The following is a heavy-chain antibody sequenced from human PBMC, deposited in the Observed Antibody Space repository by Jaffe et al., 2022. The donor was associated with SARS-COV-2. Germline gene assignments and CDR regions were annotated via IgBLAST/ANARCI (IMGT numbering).Heavy chain of an antibody. D-gene: IGHD3-10*01. CDR1: GFSFHDYV. Sequence: EVQLVESGGGLVQPGRSLRLSCAASGFSFHDYVMHWVRQIPGKGLEWVSGITHNSGSIGYADSVKGRFTISRDNAKNFLYLQMNSLRVEDTALYYCAKDHSGAYFYHLDVWGKGTTVTVSS. V-gene: IGHV3-9*01. J-gene: IGHJ6*03. CDR3: AKDHSGAYFYHLDV. CDR2: ITHNSGSI.